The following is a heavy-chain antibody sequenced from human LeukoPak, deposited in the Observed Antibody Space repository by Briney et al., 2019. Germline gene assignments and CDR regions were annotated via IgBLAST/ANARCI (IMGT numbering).Heavy chain of an antibody. Sequence: GGSLRLSCAASGFTFSSYTMNWVRQAPGKGLEWVSCISSSSTYIHYADSVRGRFAISRDNAKNSLYLQMNSRRADDTAVYYCVRENHGSFDYWGQGSLVTVSS. CDR2: ISSSSTYI. J-gene: IGHJ4*02. D-gene: IGHD1-14*01. CDR1: GFTFSSYT. V-gene: IGHV3-21*01. CDR3: VRENHGSFDY.